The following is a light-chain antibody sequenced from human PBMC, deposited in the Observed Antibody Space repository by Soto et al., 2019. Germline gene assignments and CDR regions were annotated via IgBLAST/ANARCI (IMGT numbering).Light chain of an antibody. Sequence: EIVVTQSPATWCWSPGDRASLSCTGSQSIVTYLAWYQQKPGQAPSLLIYDASNRATGIPARFSGSRSGTDFTLTISSLEPEDFAVYFCQNRSNSPSTWTFGQGTKVQI. J-gene: IGKJ1*01. CDR2: DAS. CDR3: QNRSNSPSTWT. V-gene: IGKV3-11*01. CDR1: QSIVTY.